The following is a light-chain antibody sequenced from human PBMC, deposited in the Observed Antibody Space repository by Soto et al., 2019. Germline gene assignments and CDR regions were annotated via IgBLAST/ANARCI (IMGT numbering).Light chain of an antibody. CDR3: HQPYGTPRT. CDR2: AAS. J-gene: IGKJ1*01. V-gene: IGKV1-39*01. CDR1: QSISTY. Sequence: DIHMTQSPSSLSASVGDRVTITCRASQSISTYLNWYQQKPGKAPKGLIYAASSLQSGVPPRFSGSGSGTDFTLTISSLQPEDFATYYCHQPYGTPRTFGQGTRVEVK.